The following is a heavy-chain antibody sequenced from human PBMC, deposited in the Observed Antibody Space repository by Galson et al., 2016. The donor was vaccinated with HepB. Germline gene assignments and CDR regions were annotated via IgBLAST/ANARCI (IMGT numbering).Heavy chain of an antibody. CDR3: AKAATPVFYYHGMDV. CDR1: EFTFSSYA. J-gene: IGHJ6*02. V-gene: IGHV3-23*01. CDR2: IDRSCHST. Sequence: SLRLSCAASEFTFSSYAMSWARQAPGKGLEWVSAIDRSCHSTYYTDSVTGRFTISRDNSKNTLYLQMNSLRYEATAVYYCAKAATPVFYYHGMDVWGQGTTVTVSS.